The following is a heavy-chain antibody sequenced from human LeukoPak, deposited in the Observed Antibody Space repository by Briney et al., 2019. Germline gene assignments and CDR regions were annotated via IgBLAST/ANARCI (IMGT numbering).Heavy chain of an antibody. CDR1: GYTFTGYY. CDR2: INPNSGGT. Sequence: ASVKVSCKASGYTFTGYYMHWVRQAPGQGLEWMGWINPNSGGTNYAQKFQGRVTMTRDTSISTAYMELSRLRSDDTAVYYCARDRYYGSGSYLKVYYYMDVWGKGTTVTISS. D-gene: IGHD3-10*01. J-gene: IGHJ6*03. CDR3: ARDRYYGSGSYLKVYYYMDV. V-gene: IGHV1-2*02.